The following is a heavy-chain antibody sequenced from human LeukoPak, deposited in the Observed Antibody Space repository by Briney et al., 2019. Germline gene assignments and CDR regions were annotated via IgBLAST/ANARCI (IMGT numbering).Heavy chain of an antibody. D-gene: IGHD5-18*01. V-gene: IGHV3-23*01. Sequence: RTGGSLRLSCAASGFIFSSYAMSWVRQAPGKGLEWVSAISGSGGSTYYADSVKGRFTISRDNSKNSLYLQMNSLRAEDTAVYYCAKDSRIQLWFASFDYWGQGILVTVSS. J-gene: IGHJ4*02. CDR2: ISGSGGST. CDR1: GFIFSSYA. CDR3: AKDSRIQLWFASFDY.